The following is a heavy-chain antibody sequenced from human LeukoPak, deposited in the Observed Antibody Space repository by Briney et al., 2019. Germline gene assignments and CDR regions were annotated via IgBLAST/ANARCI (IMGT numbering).Heavy chain of an antibody. J-gene: IGHJ3*02. CDR3: ARILTNFRRLNAFDI. D-gene: IGHD3-9*01. Sequence: GESLKISCKGSGYSFTSYWIGWVRQMPGKGLEWMGIIYPGDSATRYSPSFQGQVTISADKSISTAYLQWSSLKASDTAMYYCARILTNFRRLNAFDIWGQGTMVTVSS. V-gene: IGHV5-51*01. CDR2: IYPGDSAT. CDR1: GYSFTSYW.